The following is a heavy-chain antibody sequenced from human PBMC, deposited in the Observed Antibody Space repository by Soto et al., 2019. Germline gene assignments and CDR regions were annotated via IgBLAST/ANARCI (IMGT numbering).Heavy chain of an antibody. CDR2: ISAYNGNT. Sequence: QVQLVQSGAEVKKPGASVKVSCKASGYTFTSYGISWVRQAPRQGLEWLGWISAYNGNTNYAQRLQGRVTMTTNTSTSTAYVELRSLIADDTPVYYWARLRSQRGGDWFDPWGQGTLVTVSS. V-gene: IGHV1-18*01. CDR3: ARLRSQRGGDWFDP. J-gene: IGHJ5*02. D-gene: IGHD3-16*01. CDR1: GYTFTSYG.